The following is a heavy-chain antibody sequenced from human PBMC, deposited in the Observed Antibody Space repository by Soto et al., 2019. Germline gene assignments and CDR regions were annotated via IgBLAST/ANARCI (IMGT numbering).Heavy chain of an antibody. Sequence: ASLKVSCKASGGTFSSYAISWVRQAPGQGLEWMGGIIPIFGTANYAQKFQGRVTITADESTSTAYMELSSLRSEDTAVYYCAQHCSGGSCYSRIVDYWGQGTLVTVSS. V-gene: IGHV1-69*13. J-gene: IGHJ4*02. CDR3: AQHCSGGSCYSRIVDY. CDR2: IIPIFGTA. CDR1: GGTFSSYA. D-gene: IGHD2-15*01.